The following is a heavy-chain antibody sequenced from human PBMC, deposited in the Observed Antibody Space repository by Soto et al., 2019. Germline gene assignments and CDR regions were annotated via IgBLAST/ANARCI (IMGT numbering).Heavy chain of an antibody. CDR3: ARDLSYYDSSGNVFDI. J-gene: IGHJ3*02. D-gene: IGHD3-22*01. CDR1: GFTSRAYA. CDR2: ISYDEVTK. V-gene: IGHV3-30-3*01. Sequence: GGSLRLSCAASGFTSRAYALHWVRQTPGKGLEWVAVISYDEVTKYYADSVKGRFTISRDNSKNTLYLQMNNLGTEDTAVYYCARDLSYYDSSGNVFDIWGQRTKVTVSS.